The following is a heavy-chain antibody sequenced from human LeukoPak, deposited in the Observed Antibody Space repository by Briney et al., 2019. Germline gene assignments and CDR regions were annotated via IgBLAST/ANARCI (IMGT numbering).Heavy chain of an antibody. V-gene: IGHV1-8*01. Sequence: ASVKVSCKASGYTFTSYDINWVRQATGQGLEWMGWMNPNSGNTGYGQKFQGRVTMTRNTSISTAYMELSSLRSEDTAVYYCARSRVVAASNFGYWGQGTLVTVSS. CDR1: GYTFTSYD. D-gene: IGHD2-15*01. J-gene: IGHJ4*02. CDR3: ARSRVVAASNFGY. CDR2: MNPNSGNT.